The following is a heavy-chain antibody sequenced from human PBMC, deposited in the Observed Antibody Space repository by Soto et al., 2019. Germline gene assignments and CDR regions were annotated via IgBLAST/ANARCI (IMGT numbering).Heavy chain of an antibody. V-gene: IGHV3-15*07. CDR1: GFTFSNAW. CDR2: VKSKNDGGTT. J-gene: IGHJ4*01. CDR3: TTDSYITSIIVRFDY. D-gene: IGHD3-22*01. Sequence: GGSLRLSCAASGFTFSNAWINWVRQTPGKGLEWVGRVKSKNDGGTTDFAAPVKDRFAISRDDSKNMVYLEMNSLKTDVSAIYYCTTDSYITSIIVRFDYWGHGTLVTVSS.